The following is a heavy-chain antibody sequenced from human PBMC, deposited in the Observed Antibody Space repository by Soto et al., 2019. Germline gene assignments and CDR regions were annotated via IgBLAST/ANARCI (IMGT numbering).Heavy chain of an antibody. J-gene: IGHJ4*02. Sequence: LSLTCTVSGGSISSNAYYWGWIRQPPGKGLEWIGSIYYSGSTYYNPSLKSRITISVDTSKNQFSLKLSSVTAADTALYYCARLRYDSSGYFDYWGQGTLVTVSS. CDR2: IYYSGST. CDR1: GGSISSNAYY. D-gene: IGHD3-22*01. CDR3: ARLRYDSSGYFDY. V-gene: IGHV4-39*01.